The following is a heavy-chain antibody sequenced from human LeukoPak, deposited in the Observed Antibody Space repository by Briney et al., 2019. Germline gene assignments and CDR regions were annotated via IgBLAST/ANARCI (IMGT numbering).Heavy chain of an antibody. CDR2: IKEDGSEE. D-gene: IGHD2-2*01. CDR1: GFTFSTHW. CDR3: VRDQGYCTSASCRGDAFDV. Sequence: GGSLRLSCAASGFTFSTHWMSWVRQAPGKGLEWVAKIKEDGSEEYYVDSVKGRFTISRDNAKNSLSLQMHSLRDEDTAVYYCVRDQGYCTSASCRGDAFDVWGQGSMVSVSS. J-gene: IGHJ3*01. V-gene: IGHV3-7*01.